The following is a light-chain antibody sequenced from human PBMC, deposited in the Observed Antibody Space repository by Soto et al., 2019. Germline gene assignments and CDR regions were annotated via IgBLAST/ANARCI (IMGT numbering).Light chain of an antibody. V-gene: IGKV1-5*03. CDR3: QQYNNWPWT. J-gene: IGKJ1*01. Sequence: DIESSPCRSILSASVGDRVTITCRASQSISSWLAWYQQKPGKAPNLLIYKSSHLENGVPSRFSGSGPGTEFTLTISSLQSEDFAVYYCQQYNNWPWTFGQGTKLDIK. CDR2: KSS. CDR1: QSISSW.